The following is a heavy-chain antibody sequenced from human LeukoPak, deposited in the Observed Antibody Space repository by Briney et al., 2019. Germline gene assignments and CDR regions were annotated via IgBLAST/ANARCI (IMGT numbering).Heavy chain of an antibody. CDR3: ARDIGAVGIPFDY. CDR1: GYTFTGYY. Sequence: ASVKVSCKASGYTFTGYYIHWVRQAPGQGLEWMGWINPNSGGTNYAQQSQGWVTMTRDTSISTAYMELSSLRSNDTAVYYCARDIGAVGIPFDYWGQGTLVTVSS. D-gene: IGHD3-10*01. CDR2: INPNSGGT. V-gene: IGHV1-2*04. J-gene: IGHJ4*02.